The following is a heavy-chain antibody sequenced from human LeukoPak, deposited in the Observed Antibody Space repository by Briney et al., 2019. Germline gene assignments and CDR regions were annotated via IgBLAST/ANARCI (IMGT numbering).Heavy chain of an antibody. D-gene: IGHD3-3*01. CDR1: GFTFSSYW. J-gene: IGHJ6*03. CDR2: IKQDGSEK. V-gene: IGHV3-7*01. Sequence: AGGSLRLSCAASGFTFSSYWMSWVRQAPGKGLEWVANIKQDGSEKYYVDSVKGRFTISRDNAKNSLYLQMNSLRAEDTAVYYCARADFWSGYLNYYYYMDVWGKGTTVTVSS. CDR3: ARADFWSGYLNYYYYMDV.